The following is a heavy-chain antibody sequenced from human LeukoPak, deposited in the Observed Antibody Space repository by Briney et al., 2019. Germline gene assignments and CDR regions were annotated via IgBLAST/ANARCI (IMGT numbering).Heavy chain of an antibody. V-gene: IGHV3-21*01. J-gene: IGHJ4*02. CDR1: GFAFSDYS. Sequence: GSLRLSCAASGFAFSDYSMNWVRQAPGKGLEWVSSITSSSSYIYYADSVKGRFTISRDNAKNSLYLQMNSLRAEDTAVYYCARDSDVGYWGQGTLVTVSS. CDR2: ITSSSSYI. CDR3: ARDSDVGY.